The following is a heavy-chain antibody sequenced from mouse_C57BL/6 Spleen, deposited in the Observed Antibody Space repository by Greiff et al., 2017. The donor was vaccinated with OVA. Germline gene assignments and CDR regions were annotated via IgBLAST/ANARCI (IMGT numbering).Heavy chain of an antibody. CDR2: IYPRSGNT. V-gene: IGHV1-81*01. D-gene: IGHD2-3*01. CDR1: GYTFTSYG. Sequence: VQLQESGAELARPGASVKLSCKASGYTFTSYGISWVKQRTGQGLEWIGEIYPRSGNTYYNEKFKGKATLTADKSSSTAYMELRSLTSEDSAVYFCARDDGYSTFDYWGQGTTLTVSS. CDR3: ARDDGYSTFDY. J-gene: IGHJ2*01.